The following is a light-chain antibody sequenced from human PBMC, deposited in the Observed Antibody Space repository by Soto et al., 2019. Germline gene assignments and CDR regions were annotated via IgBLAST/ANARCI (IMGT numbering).Light chain of an antibody. CDR1: QSFRGL. CDR3: QQRHMRPIT. J-gene: IGKJ5*01. Sequence: ELPQYPVTLSLSPGERATVSCRASQSFRGLLAWYQQKPGQAPRLLIYDAYTRATGIPPRFSGSGSGTDFTLTISSLEPEDSAVYYCQQRHMRPITFGQGTRLEI. V-gene: IGKV3-11*01. CDR2: DAY.